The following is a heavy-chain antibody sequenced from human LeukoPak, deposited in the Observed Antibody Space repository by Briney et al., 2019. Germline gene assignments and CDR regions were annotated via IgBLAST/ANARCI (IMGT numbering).Heavy chain of an antibody. V-gene: IGHV3-30-3*01. CDR3: ARDGGIAVAGTVAY. Sequence: GGSLRLSCAASGFTFSSYAMHWVHQVPGKGLEWVGVISKDGSDKYYTDSVKGRFTISRDNSRNTVYLQMNSLRAEDTAVYYCARDGGIAVAGTVAYWGQGTLVTVSS. J-gene: IGHJ4*02. CDR1: GFTFSSYA. D-gene: IGHD6-19*01. CDR2: ISKDGSDK.